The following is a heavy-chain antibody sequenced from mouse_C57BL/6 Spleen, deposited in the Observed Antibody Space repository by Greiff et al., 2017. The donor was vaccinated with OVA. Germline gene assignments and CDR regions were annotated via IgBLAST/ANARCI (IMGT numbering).Heavy chain of an antibody. J-gene: IGHJ3*01. V-gene: IGHV1-26*01. CDR1: GYTFTDYY. Sequence: VQLKQSGPELVKPGASVKISCKASGYTFTDYYMNWVKQSHGKSLEWIGDINPNNGGTSYNQKFKGKATLTVDKSSSTAYMELRSLTSEDSAVYYCARSYYYGSSYPVYWGQGTLVTVSA. CDR3: ARSYYYGSSYPVY. D-gene: IGHD1-1*01. CDR2: INPNNGGT.